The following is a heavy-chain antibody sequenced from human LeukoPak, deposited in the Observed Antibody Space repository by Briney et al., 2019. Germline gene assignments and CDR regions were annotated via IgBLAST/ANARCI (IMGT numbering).Heavy chain of an antibody. V-gene: IGHV4-59*01. J-gene: IGHJ6*02. Sequence: SETLSLTCTVSDGSISNYYWSWIRQPPGKGLEWIGFIYYSGSTNYSPSLKSRVSLSVDTSKNQFSLKLTSVTAADTAVYYCARGGGIRDYYSMDVWGQGTTVTVSS. CDR1: DGSISNYY. CDR2: IYYSGST. D-gene: IGHD1-14*01. CDR3: ARGGGIRDYYSMDV.